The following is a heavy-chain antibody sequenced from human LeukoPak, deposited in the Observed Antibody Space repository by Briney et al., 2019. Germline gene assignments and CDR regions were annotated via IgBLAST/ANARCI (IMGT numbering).Heavy chain of an antibody. J-gene: IGHJ5*02. CDR1: GGTLSSYA. CDR3: ARHDQNYYDSSGYSRNWFDP. CDR2: IIPILGIA. D-gene: IGHD3-22*01. Sequence: SVKVSCKASGGTLSSYAISWVRQAPGQGLEWMGRIIPILGIANYAQKFQGRVTITADKSTSTAYMELSSLRSEDTAVYYCARHDQNYYDSSGYSRNWFDPWGQGTLVTVSS. V-gene: IGHV1-69*04.